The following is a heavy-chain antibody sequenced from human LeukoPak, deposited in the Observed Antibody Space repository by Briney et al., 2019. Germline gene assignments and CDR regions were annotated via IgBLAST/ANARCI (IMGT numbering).Heavy chain of an antibody. Sequence: ASVKVSCKASGYTFTDYYMHWVRQAPGQGLEWMGWINPNSGATNCAQDFQGRDTMTRDTSINTIYMELTRLTSDDTAVYFCAREGQWRSDYWGQGTLVTVSS. CDR1: GYTFTDYY. CDR2: INPNSGAT. V-gene: IGHV1-2*02. CDR3: AREGQWRSDY. D-gene: IGHD6-19*01. J-gene: IGHJ4*02.